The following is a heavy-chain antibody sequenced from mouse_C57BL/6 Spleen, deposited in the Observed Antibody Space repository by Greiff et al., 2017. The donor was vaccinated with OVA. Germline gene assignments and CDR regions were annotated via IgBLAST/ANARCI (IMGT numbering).Heavy chain of an antibody. CDR1: GYTFTSYW. CDR3: SRSGDYYYFDY. D-gene: IGHD1-1*01. CDR2: IDPSDSYT. J-gene: IGHJ2*01. V-gene: IGHV1-69*01. Sequence: QVQLQQPGAELVMPGASVKLSCKASGYTFTSYWMHWVKQRPGQGLEWIGEIDPSDSYTNYNQKFKGKSTLTVDKSSSPAYMQLSSLTSEDSAVFYCSRSGDYYYFDYWGKGTTLTVSS.